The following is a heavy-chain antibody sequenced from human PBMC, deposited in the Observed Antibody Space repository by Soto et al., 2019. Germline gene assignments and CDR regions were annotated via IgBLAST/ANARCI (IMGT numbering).Heavy chain of an antibody. Sequence: SQTLSLTCAISGDSVSSNSAAWNWIRQSPSRGLEWLGRTYYRSKWYNDYAVSVKSRITINPGTSKNQFSLQLNSVTPEDTAVYYCAREDITMVRGVLDYGMDVWGQGTTVTVS. D-gene: IGHD3-10*01. V-gene: IGHV6-1*01. CDR1: GDSVSSNSAA. CDR3: AREDITMVRGVLDYGMDV. CDR2: TYYRSKWYN. J-gene: IGHJ6*02.